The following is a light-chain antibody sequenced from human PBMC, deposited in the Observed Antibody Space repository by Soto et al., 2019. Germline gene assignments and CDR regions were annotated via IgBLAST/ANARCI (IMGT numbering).Light chain of an antibody. CDR3: QQYESYVYS. J-gene: IGKJ2*03. Sequence: DIQMTQSPSTLPASVGDRVTITCRASQSISSWLAWYQQKPGRAPRLLIYDASNLESGVPSRFSGSGSGTEFTLTISSLQPDDFATYYCQQYESYVYSFGQGTKLEIK. V-gene: IGKV1-5*01. CDR2: DAS. CDR1: QSISSW.